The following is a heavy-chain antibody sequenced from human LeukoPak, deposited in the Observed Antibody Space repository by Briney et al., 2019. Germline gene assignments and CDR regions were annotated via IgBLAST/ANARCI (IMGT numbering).Heavy chain of an antibody. D-gene: IGHD2-15*01. CDR3: ARWGSLGYCSGGSCYGSDVGMDV. V-gene: IGHV3-7*01. CDR2: IKQDGSEK. Sequence: GGSLRLSCAASGFTFSSYWMSWVRQAPGKGLEWVANIKQDGSEKYYVDSVKGRFTISRDNAKNSLYLQMNSLRAEDTAVYYCARWGSLGYCSGGSCYGSDVGMDVWGQGTTVTVS. J-gene: IGHJ6*02. CDR1: GFTFSSYW.